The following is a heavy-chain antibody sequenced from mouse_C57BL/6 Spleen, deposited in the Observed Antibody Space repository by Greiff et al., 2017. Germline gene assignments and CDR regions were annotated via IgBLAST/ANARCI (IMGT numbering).Heavy chain of an antibody. J-gene: IGHJ4*01. D-gene: IGHD3-2*02. CDR2: IYPRSGNT. V-gene: IGHV1-81*01. CDR1: GYTFTSYG. Sequence: VQLKQSGAELARPGASVKLSCKASGYTFTSYGISWVKQRTGQGLEWIGEIYPRSGNTYYNEKFKGKATLTADKSSSTAYMELRSLTSEDSAVYFCARRDSSGYYYAMDYWGQGTSVTVSS. CDR3: ARRDSSGYYYAMDY.